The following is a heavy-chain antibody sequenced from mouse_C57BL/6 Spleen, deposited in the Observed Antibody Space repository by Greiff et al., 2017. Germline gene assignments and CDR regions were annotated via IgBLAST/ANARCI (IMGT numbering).Heavy chain of an antibody. J-gene: IGHJ4*01. CDR1: GYSFTDYN. Sequence: VQLQQPGPELVKPGASVKLSCKASGYSFTDYNMHWVKQSTGKSLEWIGVINPNYGTTSYNQKFKGKATLTVDQSSSTAYMQLNSLTSEDSAVYCCARPGSSYVEAMGYWGQGPSVTVSS. CDR3: ARPGSSYVEAMGY. D-gene: IGHD1-1*01. V-gene: IGHV1-39*01. CDR2: INPNYGTT.